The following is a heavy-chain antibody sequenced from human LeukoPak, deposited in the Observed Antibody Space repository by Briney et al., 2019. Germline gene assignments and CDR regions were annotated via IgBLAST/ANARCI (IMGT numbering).Heavy chain of an antibody. CDR1: GYTLTSYG. V-gene: IGHV1-18*01. D-gene: IGHD3-22*01. J-gene: IGHJ4*02. CDR3: ARDLGSNFYYALDY. CDR2: ISGYNGNT. Sequence: GASVTVSCKASGYTLTSYGISWVRQAPGQGLEWMGWISGYNGNTNYEQKVQGRVTMTTDTSTNTAYMELRSLRSDDTAVYYCARDLGSNFYYALDYWGQGTLVTVSS.